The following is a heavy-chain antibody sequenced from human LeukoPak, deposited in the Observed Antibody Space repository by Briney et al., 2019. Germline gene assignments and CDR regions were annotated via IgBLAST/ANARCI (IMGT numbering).Heavy chain of an antibody. J-gene: IGHJ6*02. CDR2: IYSGGST. Sequence: GGSLGLSCAASRFTFSSFAMSWVRQAPGKGLEWVSVIYSGGSTYYADSVKGRFTISRDNSKNTLYLQMNSLRAEDTAVYYCARDRTIYDILTGPYYYYYGMDVWGQGTTVTVSS. CDR1: RFTFSSFA. D-gene: IGHD3-9*01. CDR3: ARDRTIYDILTGPYYYYYGMDV. V-gene: IGHV3-53*01.